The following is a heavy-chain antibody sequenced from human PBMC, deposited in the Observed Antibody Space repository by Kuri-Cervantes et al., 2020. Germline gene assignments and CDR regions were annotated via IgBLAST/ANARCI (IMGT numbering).Heavy chain of an antibody. Sequence: SETLSLTCTVSGGSISSSSYYWGWIRQPPGKGLEWIGSIYYSGSTYYNPSLKSRVTISVDTSKNQFSLKLSSVTAADTAVYYCARAGPGNTMVRGVITRPRYFDYWGQGTLVTVSS. CDR1: GGSISSSSYY. J-gene: IGHJ4*02. CDR2: IYYSGST. D-gene: IGHD3-10*01. CDR3: ARAGPGNTMVRGVITRPRYFDY. V-gene: IGHV4-39*07.